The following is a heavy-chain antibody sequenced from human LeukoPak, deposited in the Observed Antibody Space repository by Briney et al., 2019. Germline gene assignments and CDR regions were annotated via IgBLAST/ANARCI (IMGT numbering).Heavy chain of an antibody. CDR1: GFTFSDYE. D-gene: IGHD3-10*02. Sequence: GGSLRLSCAASGFTFSDYEMNWVRQAPGKGLEWLSHISVSGTTIHYADSVKGRFTISRDNAKNSVYLQMNSLRAEDTAVYYYAELGITMIGGVWGKGTTVTISS. V-gene: IGHV3-48*03. CDR3: AELGITMIGGV. J-gene: IGHJ6*04. CDR2: ISVSGTTI.